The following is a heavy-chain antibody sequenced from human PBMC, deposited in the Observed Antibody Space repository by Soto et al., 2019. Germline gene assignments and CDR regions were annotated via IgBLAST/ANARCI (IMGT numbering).Heavy chain of an antibody. CDR3: ATMGRSRXQPLLYGATPRRYYFDY. CDR1: GFTFSSYS. CDR2: ISSSSSYI. V-gene: IGHV3-21*01. Sequence: LRLYCAASGFTFSSYSMNWVRQAPGKGLEWVSSISSSSSYIYYADSVKGRFTISRDNAKNSLYLQMNSLRAEDTAVYYCATMGRSRXQPLLYGATPRRYYFDYWGQGTLVTVSS. D-gene: IGHD2-2*02. J-gene: IGHJ4*02.